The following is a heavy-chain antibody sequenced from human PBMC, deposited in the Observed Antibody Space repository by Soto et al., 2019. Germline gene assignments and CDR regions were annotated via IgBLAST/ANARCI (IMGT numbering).Heavy chain of an antibody. V-gene: IGHV4-34*01. CDR2: INHSGST. CDR3: ARTLRFLEWLPIMHYGMDV. Sequence: PSETLSLTCAVYGGSFSGYYLSWIRQPPGKGLEWIGEINHSGSTNYNPSLKSRVTISVDTSKNQFSLKLSSVTAADTAVYYCARTLRFLEWLPIMHYGMDVWGQGTTVTVYS. D-gene: IGHD3-3*01. CDR1: GGSFSGYY. J-gene: IGHJ6*02.